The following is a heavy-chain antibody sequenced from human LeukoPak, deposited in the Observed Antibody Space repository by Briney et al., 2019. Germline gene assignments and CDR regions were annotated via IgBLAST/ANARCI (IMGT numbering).Heavy chain of an antibody. V-gene: IGHV1-2*02. CDR3: ARDPPGSGFGRSYFDY. J-gene: IGHJ4*02. CDR1: GYTFIGYY. CDR2: INPKSGGT. Sequence: ASVKVSCKASGYTFIGYYMHWVRQAPGQGLEWMGWINPKSGGTNYAQKFQGRVTMTRDTSISTAYMELSRLRSDDTAVYYCARDPPGSGFGRSYFDYWGQGTLVTVSP. D-gene: IGHD3-22*01.